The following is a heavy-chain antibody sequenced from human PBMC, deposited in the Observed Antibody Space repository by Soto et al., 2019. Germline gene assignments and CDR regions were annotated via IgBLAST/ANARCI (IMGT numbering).Heavy chain of an antibody. V-gene: IGHV3-23*01. J-gene: IGHJ3*02. D-gene: IGHD6-13*01. CDR2: ISGSGGYT. CDR1: GLNFSSYA. Sequence: GVLRLSCAVSGLNFSSYAMSCVRQAPGKGLEWVSAISGSGGYTYYADSVKGRFTISRDNSKNTLYLQMNSLRAEDTAVYYCAKEKAAPGGAFDIWGQGTMVTVSS. CDR3: AKEKAAPGGAFDI.